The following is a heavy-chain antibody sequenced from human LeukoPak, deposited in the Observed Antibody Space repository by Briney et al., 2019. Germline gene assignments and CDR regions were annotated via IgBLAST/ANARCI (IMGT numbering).Heavy chain of an antibody. V-gene: IGHV3-7*01. CDR3: AKEGAYPIITYDS. Sequence: GGSLRLSCAASGFTFSSYWMNWVRQAPGKGLEWVANIKGDGNEKNYVDSVRGRFSIPRDNAKNSLYLQMDSLRAEDTAVYYCAKEGAYPIITYDSWGQGALVTVSS. J-gene: IGHJ5*01. CDR2: IKGDGNEK. D-gene: IGHD3-10*01. CDR1: GFTFSSYW.